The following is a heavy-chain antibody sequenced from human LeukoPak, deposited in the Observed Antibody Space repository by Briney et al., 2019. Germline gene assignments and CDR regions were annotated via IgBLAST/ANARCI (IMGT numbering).Heavy chain of an antibody. J-gene: IGHJ5*02. D-gene: IGHD3-10*01. CDR3: ASSYYGSGSHSWFDP. V-gene: IGHV1-69*01. Sequence: SVKVSCKASGGTFSSYAISWVRQAPGQGLEWMGGIIPIFGTANYAQKFQGRVTITADESTSTAYMELSSLRSEDTAVYYCASSYYGSGSHSWFDPWGQGTLVTVSS. CDR2: IIPIFGTA. CDR1: GGTFSSYA.